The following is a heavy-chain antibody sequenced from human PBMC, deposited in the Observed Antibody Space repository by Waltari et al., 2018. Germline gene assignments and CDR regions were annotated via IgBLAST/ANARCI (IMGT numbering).Heavy chain of an antibody. V-gene: IGHV4-39*01. CDR3: TFTGLVSQVLY. CDR1: GGSISSSSYY. J-gene: IGHJ4*02. Sequence: QLQLQESGPGLVKPSETLSLTCTVSGGSISSSSYYWSWIRQPPGKGLEWIGSIYYSGSTYYNPSLKSRVTISVDTSKNQFSLKLSSVTAADTAVYYCTFTGLVSQVLYWGQGTLVTVSS. CDR2: IYYSGST.